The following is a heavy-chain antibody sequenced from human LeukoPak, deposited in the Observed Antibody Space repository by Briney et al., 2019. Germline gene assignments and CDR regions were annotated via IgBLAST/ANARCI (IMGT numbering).Heavy chain of an antibody. D-gene: IGHD5-12*01. CDR1: GFTLRNYW. CDR2: INQDGSEE. V-gene: IGHV3-7*02. CDR3: ARPYDSNRDHSGYGY. J-gene: IGHJ4*02. Sequence: PGGSLRLSCATSGFTLRNYWMGWVRPAPGQGLAWGANINQDGSEEYYVDSVRGRFTISRDNAKNSLYLQMNSLRAEDTAVYYCARPYDSNRDHSGYGYWGRGTLVTVSS.